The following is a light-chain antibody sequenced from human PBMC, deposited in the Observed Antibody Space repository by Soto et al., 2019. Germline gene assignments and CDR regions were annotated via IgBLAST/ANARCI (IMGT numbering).Light chain of an antibody. CDR1: SSDVGGYNY. CDR3: TSYTTSSTWV. Sequence: QSVLTQPASVSGSPGQSITISCTGTSSDVGGYNYVSWFQQHPGKAPKLMIYDVSNRPSGVSNRFSGSKSDNTASLTISGLQAEDEDDYYCTSYTTSSTWVFGGGTQLTVL. J-gene: IGLJ3*02. V-gene: IGLV2-14*03. CDR2: DVS.